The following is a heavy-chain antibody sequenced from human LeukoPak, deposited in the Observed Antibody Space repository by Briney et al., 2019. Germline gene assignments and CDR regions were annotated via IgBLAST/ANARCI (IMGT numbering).Heavy chain of an antibody. V-gene: IGHV1-8*01. D-gene: IGHD6-19*01. CDR2: MNPNSGNT. Sequence: ASVKVSCKASGYTFTSYDINWVRQATGQGLEWMGWMNPNSGNTGYAQKFQGRVTMTRNTSISTAYMELSSLRSEDTAVYYCAKGIAVAAPHDAFDIWGQGTMVTVSS. CDR1: GYTFTSYD. J-gene: IGHJ3*02. CDR3: AKGIAVAAPHDAFDI.